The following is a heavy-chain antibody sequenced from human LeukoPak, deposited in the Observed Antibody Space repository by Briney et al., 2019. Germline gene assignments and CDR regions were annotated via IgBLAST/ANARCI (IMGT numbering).Heavy chain of an antibody. D-gene: IGHD6-19*01. Sequence: SETLSLTCTVSGGSISSYYWSWIRQPPGKGPEWIGYVYYSGSTIYNPSLKSRVTISLDTSKNHFSLRLSSVTAADTAVYYCVARTTVAGSGFDPWGQGTLVTVSS. J-gene: IGHJ5*02. CDR3: VARTTVAGSGFDP. V-gene: IGHV4-59*08. CDR2: VYYSGST. CDR1: GGSISSYY.